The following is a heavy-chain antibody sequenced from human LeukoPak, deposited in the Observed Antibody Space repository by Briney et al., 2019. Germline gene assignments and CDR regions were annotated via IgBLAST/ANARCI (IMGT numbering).Heavy chain of an antibody. Sequence: ASVEVSCKASGFTFIAYYMHWVRQAPGQGLEWLGLINPNGDRTAYAQNFQGRVTMTRDTSTTTFYLEVSSLTSEDTAVYYCAKDMSTRVTPISYAFDVWGQGTKVTVSS. CDR2: INPNGDRT. D-gene: IGHD4-23*01. CDR1: GFTFIAYY. V-gene: IGHV1-46*01. CDR3: AKDMSTRVTPISYAFDV. J-gene: IGHJ3*01.